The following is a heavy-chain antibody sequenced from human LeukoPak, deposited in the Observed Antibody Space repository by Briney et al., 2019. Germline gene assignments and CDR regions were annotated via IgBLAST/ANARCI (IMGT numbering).Heavy chain of an antibody. CDR2: MNPNRGNT. V-gene: IGHV1-8*01. Sequence: ASVKVSCKASGYTFTSYDINWVRQATGQGLEWMGWMNPNRGNTGYAQKFQGRVTMTRNTSISTAYMELSSLRSEDTAVYYCARVRRRITIFGVAWYYFDYWGQGTLVTVSS. J-gene: IGHJ4*02. D-gene: IGHD3-3*01. CDR1: GYTFTSYD. CDR3: ARVRRRITIFGVAWYYFDY.